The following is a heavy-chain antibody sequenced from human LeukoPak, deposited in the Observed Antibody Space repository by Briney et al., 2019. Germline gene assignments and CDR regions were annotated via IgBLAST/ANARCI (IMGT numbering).Heavy chain of an antibody. D-gene: IGHD3-10*01. J-gene: IGHJ3*02. CDR3: AKDPGLLWFGELLPHDAFDI. V-gene: IGHV3-23*01. Sequence: PGGSLRLSCAASGFTFSSYAMSWVRQAPGKGLEWVSAISGSGGSTYYADSVKGRFTISRDNSKNTLYLQMNSLRAEDTAVYCCAKDPGLLWFGELLPHDAFDIWGQGTMVTVSS. CDR2: ISGSGGST. CDR1: GFTFSSYA.